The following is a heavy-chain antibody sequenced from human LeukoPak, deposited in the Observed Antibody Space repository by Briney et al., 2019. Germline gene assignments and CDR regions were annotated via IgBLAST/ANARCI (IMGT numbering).Heavy chain of an antibody. J-gene: IGHJ3*02. D-gene: IGHD3-22*01. CDR1: GYTFTGYY. V-gene: IGHV1-8*03. Sequence: GASVKVSCKASGYTFTGYYMHWVRQAPGQGLEWMGWMNPNSGNTGYAQKFQGRVTITRNTSISTAYMELSSLRSEDTAVYYCAISSPLVDYYDSSGYPTPSQAFDIWGQGTMVTVSS. CDR3: AISSPLVDYYDSSGYPTPSQAFDI. CDR2: MNPNSGNT.